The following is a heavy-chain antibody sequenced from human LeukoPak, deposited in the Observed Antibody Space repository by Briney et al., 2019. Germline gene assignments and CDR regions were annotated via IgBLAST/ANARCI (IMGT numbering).Heavy chain of an antibody. D-gene: IGHD3-9*01. CDR3: ANDILTGYPVDY. CDR1: GFTFGSYA. Sequence: GGSLRLSCAASGFTFGSYAMHWVRQAPGKGLEWVAVISYDGSNKYYADSVKGRFTISRDNSKNTLYLQMNSLRAEDTAVYYCANDILTGYPVDYWGQGTLVTVSS. V-gene: IGHV3-30*04. CDR2: ISYDGSNK. J-gene: IGHJ4*02.